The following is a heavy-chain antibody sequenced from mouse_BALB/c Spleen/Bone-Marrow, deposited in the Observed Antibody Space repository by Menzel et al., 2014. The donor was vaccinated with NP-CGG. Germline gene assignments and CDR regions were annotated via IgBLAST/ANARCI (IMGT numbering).Heavy chain of an antibody. J-gene: IGHJ3*01. Sequence: VKLQESGGGLVKPGGSLNLSCTASGLTFXYYYMYWVRQTPEKRLEWVATISDGGDYTYYLDSVKGRFTISRDNAKNNLYLQMSSLKSEDTAMYYCARDGEYRYDWFAYWGQGTLVTVSA. CDR2: ISDGGDYT. CDR3: ARDGEYRYDWFAY. D-gene: IGHD2-14*01. V-gene: IGHV5-4*02. CDR1: GLTFXYYY.